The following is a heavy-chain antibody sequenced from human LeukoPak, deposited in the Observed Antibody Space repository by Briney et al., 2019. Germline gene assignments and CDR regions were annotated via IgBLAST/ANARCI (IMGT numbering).Heavy chain of an antibody. CDR3: ARHRANSGSYYYGSGSQDFDY. D-gene: IGHD3-10*01. CDR1: GGSISSSSYY. CDR2: IYYSGST. J-gene: IGHJ4*02. V-gene: IGHV4-39*01. Sequence: PSETLSLTCTVSGGSISSSSYYWGWIRQPPGKGLEWIGSIYYSGSTYYNPSLKSRVTISVDTSKNQFSLKLSSVTAADTAVYYCARHRANSGSYYYGSGSQDFDYWGQGTLVTVSS.